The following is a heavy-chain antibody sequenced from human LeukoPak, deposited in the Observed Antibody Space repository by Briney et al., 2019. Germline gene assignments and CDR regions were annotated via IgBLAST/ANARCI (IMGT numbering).Heavy chain of an antibody. J-gene: IGHJ5*02. D-gene: IGHD3-22*01. CDR3: ARDLRPRPQISITMIVVVTDWFDP. V-gene: IGHV3-21*01. Sequence: GGSLRLSCAASGFTFSSYSMNWVRQAPGKGLEWVSSISSSSSYIYYADSVKGRFTISRDNAKNSLCLQMNSLRAEDTAVYYCARDLRPRPQISITMIVVVTDWFDPWGQGTLVTVSS. CDR1: GFTFSSYS. CDR2: ISSSSSYI.